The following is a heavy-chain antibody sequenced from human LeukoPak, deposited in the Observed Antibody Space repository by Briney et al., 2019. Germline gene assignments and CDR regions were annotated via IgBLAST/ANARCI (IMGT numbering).Heavy chain of an antibody. D-gene: IGHD3-9*01. Sequence: SETLSLTCTVSGGSISSYYWSWIRQPPGEGLEWIAYIYYSGSTNYNPSLKSRVTISVDTSKNQLSMKLSSVTAADTAVYYCARGIPLAYYDILTVDPTTIFDYWGQGTLVTVSS. J-gene: IGHJ4*02. CDR1: GGSISSYY. CDR3: ARGIPLAYYDILTVDPTTIFDY. CDR2: IYYSGST. V-gene: IGHV4-59*01.